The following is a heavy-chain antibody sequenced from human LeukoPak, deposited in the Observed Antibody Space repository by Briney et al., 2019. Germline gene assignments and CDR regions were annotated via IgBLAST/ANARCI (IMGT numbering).Heavy chain of an antibody. CDR1: GFTFSSSG. J-gene: IGHJ4*02. V-gene: IGHV3-30*18. D-gene: IGHD2-8*01. CDR3: AKEYCSNSVCHSLDY. CDR2: ISYDGSNK. Sequence: GRSLRLSCAASGFTFSSSGMHWVRQAPGKGLEWVAVISYDGSNKYYADSVKGRFTFSRDNSKNTLYLQMNSLRAEDTAVYYCAKEYCSNSVCHSLDYWGQGTLVAVSS.